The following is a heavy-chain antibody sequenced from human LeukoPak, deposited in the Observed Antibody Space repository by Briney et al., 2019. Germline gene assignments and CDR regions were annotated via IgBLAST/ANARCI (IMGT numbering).Heavy chain of an antibody. D-gene: IGHD3-9*01. Sequence: ASVKVSCEASGGTFSSYAISWVRQAPGQGLEWMGGIIPIFGTANYAQKFQGRVTITADESTSTAYMELSSLRSEDTAVYYCASGGYDILTGPRYYYYGMDVWGKGTTVTVSS. CDR1: GGTFSSYA. CDR3: ASGGYDILTGPRYYYYGMDV. CDR2: IIPIFGTA. J-gene: IGHJ6*04. V-gene: IGHV1-69*01.